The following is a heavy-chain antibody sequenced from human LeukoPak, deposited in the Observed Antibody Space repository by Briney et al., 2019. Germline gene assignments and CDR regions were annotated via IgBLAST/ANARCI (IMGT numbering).Heavy chain of an antibody. Sequence: GGSLRLSCAASGCTFSNYWMHWVRKVPGQGLVWVSRINDDGSATSYADSVKSRCTISRDNATNTLFLQMNSLSAEDTAVYDCARAILAPGKKHDYWGQGTLVTVSS. CDR3: ARAILAPGKKHDY. D-gene: IGHD2/OR15-2a*01. CDR1: GCTFSNYW. V-gene: IGHV3-74*01. J-gene: IGHJ4*02. CDR2: INDDGSAT.